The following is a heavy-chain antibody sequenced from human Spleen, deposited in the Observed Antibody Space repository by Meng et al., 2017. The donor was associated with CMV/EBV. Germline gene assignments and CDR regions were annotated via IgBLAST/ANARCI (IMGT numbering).Heavy chain of an antibody. CDR1: GAPFSSFV. CDR2: IIPIFGTA. D-gene: IGHD1-7*01. J-gene: IGHJ4*02. Sequence: KVSCKASGAPFSSFVISWVRQAPGQGLEWMGVIIPIFGTAHYAQKFQGRVKMTADDSTSTAYMELRTMRSEDTAVYYCARDLGTATTHWGQGTLVTVSS. CDR3: ARDLGTATTH. V-gene: IGHV1-69*01.